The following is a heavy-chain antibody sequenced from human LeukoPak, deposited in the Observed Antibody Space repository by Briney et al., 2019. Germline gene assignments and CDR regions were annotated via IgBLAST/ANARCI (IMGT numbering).Heavy chain of an antibody. CDR3: ARVGDWNDLVY. Sequence: SETLSLTCTVSGGSISSSSYYWGWIRQPPGKGLEWIASIYYSGSTYYNPSLKSRVTISVDTSKNQFSLKLSSVTTADTAVYYCARVGDWNDLVYWGQGTLVTVSS. CDR2: IYYSGST. D-gene: IGHD1-1*01. J-gene: IGHJ4*02. CDR1: GGSISSSSYY. V-gene: IGHV4-39*07.